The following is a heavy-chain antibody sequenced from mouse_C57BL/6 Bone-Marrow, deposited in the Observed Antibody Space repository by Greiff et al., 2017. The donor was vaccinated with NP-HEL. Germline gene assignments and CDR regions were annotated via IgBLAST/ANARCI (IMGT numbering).Heavy chain of an antibody. J-gene: IGHJ1*03. CDR1: GYTFTSYG. D-gene: IGHD2-2*01. Sequence: EVQLQESGAELVRPGSSVKMSCKTSGYTFTSYGINWVKQRPGQGLEWIGYIYIGNGYTAYNEKFKGKATLTSDTSSSTAYMQLSSLTSEDSAIYFCARGGLRGLWYFDVWGTGTTVTVSS. CDR3: ARGGLRGLWYFDV. CDR2: IYIGNGYT. V-gene: IGHV1-58*01.